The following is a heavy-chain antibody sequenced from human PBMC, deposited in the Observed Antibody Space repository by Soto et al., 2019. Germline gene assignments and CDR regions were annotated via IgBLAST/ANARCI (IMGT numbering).Heavy chain of an antibody. CDR3: ARTGIVGATQDFDY. D-gene: IGHD1-26*01. V-gene: IGHV1-2*04. J-gene: IGHJ4*02. CDR1: GYTFTGYY. Sequence: QVQLVQSGAEVKKPGASVKVSCKASGYTFTGYYMHWVRQAPGQGLEWMGWFNPNSGGTNYAQKFQGLATMTTDTSISTAYMELSRLRSDDTAVYYCARTGIVGATQDFDYWGQGTLVTVSS. CDR2: FNPNSGGT.